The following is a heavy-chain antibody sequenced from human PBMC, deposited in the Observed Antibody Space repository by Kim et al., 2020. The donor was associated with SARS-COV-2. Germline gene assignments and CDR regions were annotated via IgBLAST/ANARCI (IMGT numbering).Heavy chain of an antibody. V-gene: IGHV1-69*04. D-gene: IGHD2-15*01. J-gene: IGHJ5*02. Sequence: SVKVSCKASGGTFSSYTISWVRQAPGQGLEWMGRIIPILGIANYAQKFQGRVTITADKSTSTAYMELSSLRSEDTAVYYCARDPQGCSGGSCYAGLGWFDPWGQGTLVTVSS. CDR3: ARDPQGCSGGSCYAGLGWFDP. CDR1: GGTFSSYT. CDR2: IIPILGIA.